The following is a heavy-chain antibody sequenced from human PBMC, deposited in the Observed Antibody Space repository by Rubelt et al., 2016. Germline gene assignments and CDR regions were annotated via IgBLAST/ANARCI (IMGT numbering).Heavy chain of an antibody. J-gene: IGHJ5*02. V-gene: IGHV4-39*01. CDR1: GGSISGSSYY. D-gene: IGHD4-17*01. Sequence: QQQLQESGPGLVKPSETLSLTCIVSGGSISGSSYYWGWIRQPPGKGLEWIASIFSSGSTSYSPSLKRRVTLAVDTSKNQFSLKLKSVTAADTAVYYCARRRTVPQNWFDPWGQGTLVTVSS. CDR3: ARRRTVPQNWFDP. CDR2: IFSSGST.